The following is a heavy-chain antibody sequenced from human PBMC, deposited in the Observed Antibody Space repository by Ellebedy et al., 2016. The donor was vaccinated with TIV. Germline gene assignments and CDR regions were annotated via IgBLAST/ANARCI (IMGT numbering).Heavy chain of an antibody. V-gene: IGHV1-3*01. D-gene: IGHD6-6*01. CDR2: INAGKGNT. CDR3: ARIGSGSSDLDY. CDR1: GDSFSRHG. Sequence: ASVKVSRKASGDSFSRHGISWVRQAPGQGLEWMGWINAGKGNTKYSQNFQGRVTFTRDTSASTAYMELSRLRSEDTAVYYCARIGSGSSDLDYWGQGTLVTVSS. J-gene: IGHJ4*02.